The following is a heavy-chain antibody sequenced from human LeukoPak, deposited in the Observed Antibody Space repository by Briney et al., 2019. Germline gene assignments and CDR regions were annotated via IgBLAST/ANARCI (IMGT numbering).Heavy chain of an antibody. Sequence: GGSLRLSCAASRFTFSTYWMHWVRQAPGKGLVWVSRINSDGSSTSYADFVKGRFTISRDNSKNTLFLQMNSLRDEDTAVYYCAKHYYDSSGTPRYFDYWGQGTLVTVSP. CDR3: AKHYYDSSGTPRYFDY. V-gene: IGHV3-74*01. D-gene: IGHD3-22*01. CDR1: RFTFSTYW. J-gene: IGHJ4*02. CDR2: INSDGSST.